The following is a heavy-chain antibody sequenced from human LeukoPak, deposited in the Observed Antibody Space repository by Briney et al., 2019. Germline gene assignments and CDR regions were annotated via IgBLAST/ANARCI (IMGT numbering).Heavy chain of an antibody. D-gene: IGHD3-10*01. CDR2: IKQDGSEK. V-gene: IGHV3-7*01. J-gene: IGHJ6*02. CDR3: ARDGYATMVSGYYYGMDV. CDR1: GFTFSSYW. Sequence: GGSLRLSCAASGFTFSSYWMSWVRQAPGKGLGWVANIKQDGSEKYYVDSVKGRFTISRDNAKNSLYLQMNSLRAEDTAVYYCARDGYATMVSGYYYGMDVWGQGTTVTVSS.